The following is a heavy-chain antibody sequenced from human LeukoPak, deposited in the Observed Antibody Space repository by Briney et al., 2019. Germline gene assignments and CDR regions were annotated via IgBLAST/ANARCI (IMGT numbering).Heavy chain of an antibody. V-gene: IGHV1-18*01. CDR2: ISAYNGNT. CDR1: GYTFTSYG. J-gene: IGHJ4*02. CDR3: ARARQEYSSSSGDY. D-gene: IGHD6-6*01. Sequence: ASVKVSCKASGYTFTSYGISWVRQAPGQGLEWMGWISAYNGNTNYAQKLQGRVTITADESTSTAYMELSSLRSEDTAVYYCARARQEYSSSSGDYWGQGTLVTVSS.